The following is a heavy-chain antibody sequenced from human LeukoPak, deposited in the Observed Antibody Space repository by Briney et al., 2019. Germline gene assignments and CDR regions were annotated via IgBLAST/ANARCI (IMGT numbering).Heavy chain of an antibody. J-gene: IGHJ4*02. D-gene: IGHD3-16*01. CDR1: GFTFSSYA. CDR3: AKDKSRLGEQKTLDY. CDR2: ISGSGGST. V-gene: IGHV3-23*01. Sequence: GGSLRLSCAASGFTFSSYAMSWVREAPGKGLEWVSAISGSGGSTYYADSVKGRFTISRDNSKNTLYLQMNSLRAEDTAVYYCAKDKSRLGEQKTLDYWGQGTLVTVSS.